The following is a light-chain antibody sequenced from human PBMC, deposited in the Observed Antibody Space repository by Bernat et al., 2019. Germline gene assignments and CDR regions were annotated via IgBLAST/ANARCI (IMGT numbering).Light chain of an antibody. CDR2: GAS. J-gene: IGKJ5*01. Sequence: EIVLTQSPGTLSLSPGERATLSCRASQSVSSSYLAWYQQKPGQAPRLLFYGASSRATGIPDRFSGSGSGTDVTLTISRLEPEDFAVYYCQQYGSSPPITFGQGTRLEIK. CDR1: QSVSSSY. V-gene: IGKV3-20*01. CDR3: QQYGSSPPIT.